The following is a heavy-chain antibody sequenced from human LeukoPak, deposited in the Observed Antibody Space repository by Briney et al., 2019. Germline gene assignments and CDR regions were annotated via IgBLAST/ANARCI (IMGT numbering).Heavy chain of an antibody. CDR2: INQDGREK. CDR1: GFSFSSHW. CDR3: AGGYGFDY. J-gene: IGHJ4*02. V-gene: IGHV3-7*04. Sequence: PGGSLRLSCAASGFSFSSHWMSWVRQAPGKGLEWVANINQDGREKYYVDSVKGRFTISRDNAKNSLYLQMNSLRAEDTAVYYCAGGYGFDYWGQGTLVTVSS. D-gene: IGHD1-1*01.